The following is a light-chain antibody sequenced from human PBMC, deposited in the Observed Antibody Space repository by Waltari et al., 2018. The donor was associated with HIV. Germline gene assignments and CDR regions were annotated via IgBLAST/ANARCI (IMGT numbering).Light chain of an antibody. V-gene: IGLV2-8*01. J-gene: IGLJ2*01. Sequence: QSALTQPPSASGSPGQSVAISCTASSTDLGTYNFVYWYQHHPGKAPKLLIYDVTRRPPGIPDRFSGTKSGYTASLTVSDLQVEDEADYYCVSYTEKDTFLLFGGGTKLAV. CDR3: VSYTEKDTFLL. CDR2: DVT. CDR1: STDLGTYNF.